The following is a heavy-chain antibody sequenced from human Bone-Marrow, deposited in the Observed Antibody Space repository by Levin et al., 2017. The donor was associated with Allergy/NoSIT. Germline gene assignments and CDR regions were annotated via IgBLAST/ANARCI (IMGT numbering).Heavy chain of an antibody. CDR3: ARVEYGDNSWFLGL. J-gene: IGHJ2*01. D-gene: IGHD4-23*01. V-gene: IGHV3-7*01. CDR1: GFTFSNYW. CDR2: VRQDGNEK. Sequence: PGGSLRLSCVDSGFTFSNYWMSWVRQAPGRGLEWVANVRQDGNEKYYVDSVKGRFTISRDNAKNSLYLQMNSLRAEDTAVYYCARVEYGDNSWFLGLWGRGTLVAVSS.